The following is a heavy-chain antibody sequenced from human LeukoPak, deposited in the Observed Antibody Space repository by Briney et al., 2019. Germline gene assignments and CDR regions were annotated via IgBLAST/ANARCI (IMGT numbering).Heavy chain of an antibody. Sequence: GGSLRLSCEGSGFTFDDYTMHWVRQAPGKGLEWVSLINRGGSTTVYAESVKGRFTISRDNSKNSLYLQMNSLRAEDTALYYCAKDAHPGRGRRIYYYYMDVWGKGTTVTASS. D-gene: IGHD3-10*01. V-gene: IGHV3-43D*04. CDR2: INRGGSTT. CDR1: GFTFDDYT. CDR3: AKDAHPGRGRRIYYYYMDV. J-gene: IGHJ6*03.